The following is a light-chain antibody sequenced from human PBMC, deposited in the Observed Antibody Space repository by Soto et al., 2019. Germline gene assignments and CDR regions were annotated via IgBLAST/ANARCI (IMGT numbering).Light chain of an antibody. J-gene: IGKJ1*01. CDR3: QQYSAKWS. Sequence: DIQMTQSPSTLSASVGDRVTITCRASESISSWLAWFQQKPGKAPKLLIQKASILESGVPSRFSGSESGTEFPLTISSLQPDDFATYFCQQYSAKWSFGQGTKVEIK. CDR2: KAS. V-gene: IGKV1-5*03. CDR1: ESISSW.